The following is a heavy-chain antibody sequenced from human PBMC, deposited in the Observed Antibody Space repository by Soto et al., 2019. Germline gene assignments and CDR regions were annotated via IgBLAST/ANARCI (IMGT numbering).Heavy chain of an antibody. CDR1: GFTFSSYG. CDR2: IWYDGSNK. CDR3: ARDSPRDSSGINWFDP. Sequence: QVQLVESGGGVVQPGRSLRLSCAASGFTFSSYGMHWVRQAPGKGLEWVAVIWYDGSNKYYADSVKGRFTISRDNSKNTLYLQMNSLRAEDTAVYYCARDSPRDSSGINWFDPWGQGTLVTVSS. V-gene: IGHV3-33*01. J-gene: IGHJ5*02. D-gene: IGHD3-22*01.